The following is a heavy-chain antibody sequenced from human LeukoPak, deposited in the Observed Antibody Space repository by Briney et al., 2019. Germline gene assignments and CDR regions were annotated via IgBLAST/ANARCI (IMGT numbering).Heavy chain of an antibody. Sequence: PGGSLRLSCAASGFTFSSYAMSWVRQAPGKGLEWVSAISGSGGSTYYADSVKGRFTISRDNSKNTLYLQMNSLRAEDTAVYYCAKDPLLAVTYQGDYWGQGTLVTVSS. V-gene: IGHV3-23*01. J-gene: IGHJ4*02. CDR2: ISGSGGST. D-gene: IGHD4-17*01. CDR3: AKDPLLAVTYQGDY. CDR1: GFTFSSYA.